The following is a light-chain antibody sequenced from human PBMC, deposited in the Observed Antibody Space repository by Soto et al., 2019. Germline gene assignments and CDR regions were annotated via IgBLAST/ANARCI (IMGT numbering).Light chain of an antibody. Sequence: EIVLTQSPGTLSLSPGKRATLSCRASQSISSSYLAWYQQRPGQAPRLLIYGASSRATGIPDRFSGSGSGTEFTLTISRLEPEDLAVYYCQQYNNWPPWTFGQGTKVDIK. CDR3: QQYNNWPPWT. J-gene: IGKJ1*01. V-gene: IGKV3-20*01. CDR2: GAS. CDR1: QSISSSY.